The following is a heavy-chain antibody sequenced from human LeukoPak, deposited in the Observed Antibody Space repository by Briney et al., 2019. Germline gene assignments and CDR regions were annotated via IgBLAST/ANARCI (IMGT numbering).Heavy chain of an antibody. CDR2: IYYSGST. Sequence: SQTLSLTCTVSGGSIGSGGYYWSWIRQHPGKGLEWIGYIYYSGSTYYNPSLKSRVTISVDTSKNQFSLKLSSVTAADTAVYYCARDWSTLASPWGYWYFDLWGRGTLVTVSS. CDR1: GGSIGSGGYY. J-gene: IGHJ2*01. D-gene: IGHD3-3*02. V-gene: IGHV4-31*03. CDR3: ARDWSTLASPWGYWYFDL.